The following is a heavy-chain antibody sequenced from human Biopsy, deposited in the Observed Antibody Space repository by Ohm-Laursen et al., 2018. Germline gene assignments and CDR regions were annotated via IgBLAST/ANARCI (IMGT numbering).Heavy chain of an antibody. J-gene: IGHJ6*02. CDR2: IYYSVMT. V-gene: IGHV4-59*02. D-gene: IGHD4-11*01. CDR1: GDSVTKYY. CDR3: ARDSGILNYGNFKYYHYYGMDV. Sequence: SDTLSLTCPVSGDSVTKYYWSWIRKPPGKGLEWIEHIYYSVMTNYNPSLQSRVSISVDTSRNQVSLTLSSVTAADTAVYYCARDSGILNYGNFKYYHYYGMDVWGQGTKVTVSS.